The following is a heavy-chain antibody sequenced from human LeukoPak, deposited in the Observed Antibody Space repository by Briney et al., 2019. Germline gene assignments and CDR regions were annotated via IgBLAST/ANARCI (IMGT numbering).Heavy chain of an antibody. CDR3: ARADCSSTSCYWGYYYGMDV. J-gene: IGHJ6*02. CDR1: GGTFSSYA. Sequence: SVKVSCKASGGTFSSYAISWVRQAPGQGLEWMGGIIPIFGTANYAQKFQGRVTITADESTSTAYMELSSLRSEDTAVYYCARADCSSTSCYWGYYYGMDVWGQGTTVTVSS. CDR2: IIPIFGTA. D-gene: IGHD2-2*01. V-gene: IGHV1-69*13.